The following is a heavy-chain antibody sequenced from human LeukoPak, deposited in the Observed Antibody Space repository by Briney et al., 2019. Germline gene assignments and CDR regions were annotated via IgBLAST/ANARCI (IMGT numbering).Heavy chain of an antibody. CDR1: GFTFSDYY. V-gene: IGHV3-11*01. J-gene: IGHJ5*02. CDR2: ISSSGSTI. CDR3: ARDQVVVVVAATIFPPPGFDP. D-gene: IGHD2-15*01. Sequence: GGSLRLSCAASGFTFSDYYMSWIRQAPGKGLEWVSYISSSGSTIYYADSVKGRFTISSDNAKNSLYLQINSLRAEDTAVYYCARDQVVVVVAATIFPPPGFDPWGQGTLVTVSS.